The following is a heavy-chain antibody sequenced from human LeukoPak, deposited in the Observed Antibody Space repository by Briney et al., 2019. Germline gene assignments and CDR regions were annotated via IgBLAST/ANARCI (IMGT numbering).Heavy chain of an antibody. J-gene: IGHJ4*02. CDR1: GGSISRYY. CDR3: AREAVYYGSGSLDC. D-gene: IGHD3-10*01. Sequence: PSETLSLTCTVSGGSISRYYWSCIRQPAGKGREWIGRIYASGSINYNPSLKSRVTMSLDTSKNQFSLNLSSVTAADAALYCCAREAVYYGSGSLDCWGQGTLVTVSS. V-gene: IGHV4-4*07. CDR2: IYASGSI.